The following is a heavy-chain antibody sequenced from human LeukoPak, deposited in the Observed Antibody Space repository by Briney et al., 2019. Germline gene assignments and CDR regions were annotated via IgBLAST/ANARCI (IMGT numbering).Heavy chain of an antibody. CDR1: GFTFSNAW. Sequence: GGSLRLSCAASGFTFSNAWMSWVRQAPGKGPEWVGRIKSKTDGGTTDYAAPVKGRFTISRDDSKNTLYLQMNSLKTEDTAVYYCTTGHYYDSSGYYYRYFDYWGQGTLVTVSS. J-gene: IGHJ4*02. CDR2: IKSKTDGGTT. CDR3: TTGHYYDSSGYYYRYFDY. D-gene: IGHD3-22*01. V-gene: IGHV3-15*01.